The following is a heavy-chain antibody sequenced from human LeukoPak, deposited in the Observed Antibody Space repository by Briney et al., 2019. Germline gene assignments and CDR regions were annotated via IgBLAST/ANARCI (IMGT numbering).Heavy chain of an antibody. CDR1: GASLSSTSYY. Sequence: SDTLSLTCTVSGASLSSTSYYWGWIRQPPGKGLEWIGSTYYRGTTYYNPSLKSRVTISVDTSKNQFSLQLSSVTAADTAVYYCARDWNRYAYWGQGTLVTVSS. CDR3: ARDWNRYAY. J-gene: IGHJ4*02. V-gene: IGHV4-39*07. CDR2: TYYRGTT. D-gene: IGHD1-1*01.